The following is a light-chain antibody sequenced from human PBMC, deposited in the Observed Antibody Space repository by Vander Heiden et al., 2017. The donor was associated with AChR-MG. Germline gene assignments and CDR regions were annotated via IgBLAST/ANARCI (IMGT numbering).Light chain of an antibody. Sequence: DIQMTRSPSSLSASVGYRVTITGRASQSISSYLNWYQQKPGQAPKLLIYAASSLHSGVPSRFSGSGSGTDFTLTISSLQPEDVATYYCQQSNRTPYTFGQGTKLEIK. CDR2: AAS. V-gene: IGKV1-39*01. CDR3: QQSNRTPYT. J-gene: IGKJ2*01. CDR1: QSISSY.